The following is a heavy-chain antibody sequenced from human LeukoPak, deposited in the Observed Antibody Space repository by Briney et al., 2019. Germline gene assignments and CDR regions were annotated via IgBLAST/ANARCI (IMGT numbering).Heavy chain of an antibody. CDR3: AKDGTIFGVVITVYFDY. V-gene: IGHV3-30*02. CDR1: GFSFNTYG. Sequence: GGSLRLSCEASGFSFNTYGMHWVRQAPGKGLEWVAFIRFEGTYEDYTDSVKGRFTISRDNSKNTLYLQMNSLRTDDTGIYYCAKDGTIFGVVITVYFDYWGQGTLVTVSS. D-gene: IGHD3-3*01. J-gene: IGHJ4*02. CDR2: IRFEGTYE.